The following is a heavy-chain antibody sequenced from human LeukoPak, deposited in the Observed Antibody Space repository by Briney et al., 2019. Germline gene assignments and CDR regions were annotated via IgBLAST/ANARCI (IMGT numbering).Heavy chain of an antibody. CDR2: LNSDGSST. V-gene: IGHV3-74*01. CDR1: GFTFGTHW. J-gene: IGHJ6*02. Sequence: GGSLRLSCAASGFTFGTHWMHWVRQAPGKGLVWVSRLNSDGSSTHYAGSVQGRFTISRDNAKNTLYLQMNSLRAEDTAVYYCARGYYYNMDVWGQGTTVTVSS. CDR3: ARGYYYNMDV.